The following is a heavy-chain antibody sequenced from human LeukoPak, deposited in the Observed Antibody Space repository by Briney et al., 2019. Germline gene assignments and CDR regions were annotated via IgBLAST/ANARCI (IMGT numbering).Heavy chain of an antibody. V-gene: IGHV3-23*01. CDR1: GFIFSSYS. Sequence: GSLRLSCAASGFIFSSYSMSWVRQAPGRGLEWVSVITGSGGNTYYADSVKGRFTISKDNSKNTVYLQMSSLSVDDTAVYYCAKAASSSWPSYYYGMDVWGQGTTVTVSS. CDR3: AKAASSSWPSYYYGMDV. CDR2: ITGSGGNT. D-gene: IGHD6-13*01. J-gene: IGHJ6*02.